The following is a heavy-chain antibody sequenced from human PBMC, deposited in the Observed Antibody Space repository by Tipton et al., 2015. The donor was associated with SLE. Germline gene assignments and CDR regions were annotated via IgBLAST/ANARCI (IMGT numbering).Heavy chain of an antibody. CDR1: GYTFTSYY. Sequence: QVQLVQSGVEVKKPGASVKVSCKASGYTFTSYYMHWVRQAPGQGLEWMGIINPSGGSTSYAQKFQGRVTMTRDTSTSTVYMVLSMLGSEDTAVYCWGRVFWDGRPYYFDYWGEACRVTVSS. J-gene: IGHJ4*02. CDR3: GRVFWDGRPYYFDY. CDR2: INPSGGST. V-gene: IGHV1-46*01. D-gene: IGHD3-9*01.